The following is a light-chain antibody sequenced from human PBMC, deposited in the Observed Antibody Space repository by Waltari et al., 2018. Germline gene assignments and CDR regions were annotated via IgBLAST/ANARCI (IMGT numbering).Light chain of an antibody. Sequence: QSALTQPASVSGSPGQSITISCTGARCVIGAFNFVPWYQHHPGKAPKVIIYEVNNRPSGVSSRFSGSKSDNTASLTISGLQAEDEADYYCSSYISTNTLWLFGGGTKLTVL. CDR3: SSYISTNTLWL. CDR1: RCVIGAFNF. J-gene: IGLJ2*01. CDR2: EVN. V-gene: IGLV2-14*01.